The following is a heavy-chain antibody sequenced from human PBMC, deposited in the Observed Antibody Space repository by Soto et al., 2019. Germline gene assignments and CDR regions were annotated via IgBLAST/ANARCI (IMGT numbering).Heavy chain of an antibody. CDR1: GYTFTSYD. D-gene: IGHD1-20*01. CDR2: MNPNSGNT. CDR3: AMRYNWNYFYYYGMDV. J-gene: IGHJ6*02. Sequence: ASVKGSCKASGYTFTSYDINWVRQGPGQGLEWMGWMNPNSGNTGYAQKFQGRVTMTRNTSISTAYMELSSLRSEDTAVYYCAMRYNWNYFYYYGMDVWGQGTTVTVSS. V-gene: IGHV1-8*01.